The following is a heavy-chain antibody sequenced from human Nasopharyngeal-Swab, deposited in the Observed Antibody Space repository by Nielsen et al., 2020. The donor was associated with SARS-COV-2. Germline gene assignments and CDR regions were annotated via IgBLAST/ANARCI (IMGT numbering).Heavy chain of an antibody. CDR3: ARHFISYFYDSSGYYPEDYFDY. CDR2: IYYSGST. D-gene: IGHD3-22*01. CDR1: GGSISSSSYY. J-gene: IGHJ4*02. V-gene: IGHV4-39*01. Sequence: SATLSLTPTVSGGSISSSSYYWGWIRQPPGKGLEWIGTIYYSGSTYYNPSLKSRVTISVDTSKNQFSLKLSSVTAADTAVYYCARHFISYFYDSSGYYPEDYFDYWGRGTLVTVSS.